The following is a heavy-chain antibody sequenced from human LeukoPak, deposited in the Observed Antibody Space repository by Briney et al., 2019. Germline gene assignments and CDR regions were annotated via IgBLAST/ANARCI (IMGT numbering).Heavy chain of an antibody. Sequence: GASVKVSCKASGYTFTSYDINWVRQATGQGLEWMGWMNPNSGNTGYAQKFQGRVTMTRNTSVSTAYMELSSLRSEDTAVYYRARGRRYYYDSSGYNFQHWGQGTLVTVSS. CDR2: MNPNSGNT. V-gene: IGHV1-8*01. J-gene: IGHJ1*01. CDR1: GYTFTSYD. D-gene: IGHD3-22*01. CDR3: ARGRRYYYDSSGYNFQH.